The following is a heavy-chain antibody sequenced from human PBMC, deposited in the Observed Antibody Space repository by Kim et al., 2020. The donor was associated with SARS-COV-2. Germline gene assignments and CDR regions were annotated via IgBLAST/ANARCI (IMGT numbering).Heavy chain of an antibody. D-gene: IGHD3-3*01. CDR3: ARGSAMGWFDP. CDR2: K. J-gene: IGHJ5*02. V-gene: IGHV3-30*01. Sequence: KYYADSVKGRFTISRDNSKNTLYLQMNSLRAEDTAVYYCARGSAMGWFDPWGQGTLVTVSS.